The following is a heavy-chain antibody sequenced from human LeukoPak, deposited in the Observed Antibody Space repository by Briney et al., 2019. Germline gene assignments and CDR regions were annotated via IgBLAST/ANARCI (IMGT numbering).Heavy chain of an antibody. Sequence: GGSLRLSCAASGFIFRNFAMSWVRQAPGKGLEWVSTVHGRTYYADSVKGRFTISRDDSRSTLYLQMDNLRAEDTAVYYCAKDQTGDGYNSIWGQGTLATVSS. CDR1: GFIFRNFA. CDR2: VHGRT. V-gene: IGHV3-23*01. J-gene: IGHJ4*02. D-gene: IGHD5-24*01. CDR3: AKDQTGDGYNSI.